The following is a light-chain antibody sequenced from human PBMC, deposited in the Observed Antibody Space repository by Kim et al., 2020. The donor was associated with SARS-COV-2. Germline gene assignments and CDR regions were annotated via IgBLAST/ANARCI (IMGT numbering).Light chain of an antibody. Sequence: SSELTQPPSVSVAPGKTARITCGGNNIGSKSVHWYQQKPGQAPVLVIYYDSDRPSGIPERFSGSNSGNTATLTISRVEAGDEADYYCQVWDSSSDRVVFGGGTQLTVL. CDR1: NIGSKS. CDR2: YDS. V-gene: IGLV3-21*04. J-gene: IGLJ2*01. CDR3: QVWDSSSDRVV.